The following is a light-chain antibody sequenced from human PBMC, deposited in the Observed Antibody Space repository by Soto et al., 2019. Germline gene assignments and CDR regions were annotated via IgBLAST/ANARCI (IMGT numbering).Light chain of an antibody. J-gene: IGLJ2*01. CDR3: GSYTSSDTLV. Sequence: QSVLTQPASVSGSPGQSITISCTGTSSDVGGYKYVSWYQQHPGKAPKLVIYEVSNRPSGVSNRFSGSRSGNTASLTISGLQAEDEADYYCGSYTSSDTLVFGGGTKLTVL. CDR2: EVS. V-gene: IGLV2-14*01. CDR1: SSDVGGYKY.